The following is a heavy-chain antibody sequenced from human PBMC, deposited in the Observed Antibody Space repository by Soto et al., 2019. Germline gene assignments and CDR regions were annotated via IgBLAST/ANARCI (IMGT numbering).Heavy chain of an antibody. J-gene: IGHJ5*02. CDR3: ARHDGSGIAADGRSPNWFDP. Sequence: QLQLQESAPGLVKPSETLSLTCTVSGCSISSSSYYWGWIRQPPGKGLEWSGGIYYSGSTYYKPYIQNRVITSVATSKNQVPLKLSSVTAAETVVYYCARHDGSGIAADGRSPNWFDPWGEGTMIAVSS. CDR2: IYYSGST. V-gene: IGHV4-39*01. D-gene: IGHD6-13*01. CDR1: GCSISSSSYY.